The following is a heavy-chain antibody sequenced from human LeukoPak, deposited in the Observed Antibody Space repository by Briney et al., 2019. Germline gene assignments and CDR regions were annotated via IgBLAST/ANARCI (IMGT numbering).Heavy chain of an antibody. CDR1: GGSISSSYYY. CDR2: IYYSGST. Sequence: SETLSLTCTVSGGSISSSYYYWGWIRQPPGKGLEWIGSIYYSGSTYYNPSLKSRVTISVDTSKNQFSLKLSSVTAADTAVYYCARPGSSSGWSYYFDYWGQGTLVTVSS. D-gene: IGHD6-19*01. J-gene: IGHJ4*02. V-gene: IGHV4-39*01. CDR3: ARPGSSSGWSYYFDY.